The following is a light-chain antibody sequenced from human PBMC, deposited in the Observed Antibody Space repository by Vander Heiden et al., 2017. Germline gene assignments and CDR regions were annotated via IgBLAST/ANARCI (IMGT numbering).Light chain of an antibody. J-gene: IGKJ4*01. Sequence: EIVMTQSPATLSVSPGERATLSCRASQSVSSNLAWYQQKPGRAPRLFISGTSTRATGIPARFSGSGSGTEFTLTISSLQSEDFAVYYCQQYNNWPLTFGGGTKVEIK. CDR2: GTS. CDR1: QSVSSN. CDR3: QQYNNWPLT. V-gene: IGKV3-15*01.